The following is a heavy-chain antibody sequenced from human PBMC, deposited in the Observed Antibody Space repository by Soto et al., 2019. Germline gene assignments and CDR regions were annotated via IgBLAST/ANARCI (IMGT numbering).Heavy chain of an antibody. CDR2: IDPSDSYT. Sequence: GESLKISCKGSGYSFTSYWISWVRQMPGKGLEWMGRIDPSDSYTNYSPSFQGHVTISADKSISTAYLQWSSLKASDTAMYYCASGTYYYDSSGYYSPGPSYYGMDVWGQGTTVTVS. CDR1: GYSFTSYW. J-gene: IGHJ6*02. V-gene: IGHV5-10-1*01. D-gene: IGHD3-22*01. CDR3: ASGTYYYDSSGYYSPGPSYYGMDV.